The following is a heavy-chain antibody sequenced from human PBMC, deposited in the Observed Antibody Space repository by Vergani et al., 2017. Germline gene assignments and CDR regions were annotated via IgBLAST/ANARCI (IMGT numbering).Heavy chain of an antibody. J-gene: IGHJ4*02. CDR2: IIPIFGTA. D-gene: IGHD5-24*01. Sequence: VQLVESGAEVKKPGSSVKVSCKASGVTFSSYAISWVRQAPGQGLEWMGGIIPIFGTANYAQKFQGRVTITADASTSTACMELGSLRSEDTAVYYCATTEMATIGSSPIHSPFDYWGQGSLVTVSS. CDR1: GVTFSSYA. V-gene: IGHV1-69*01. CDR3: ATTEMATIGSSPIHSPFDY.